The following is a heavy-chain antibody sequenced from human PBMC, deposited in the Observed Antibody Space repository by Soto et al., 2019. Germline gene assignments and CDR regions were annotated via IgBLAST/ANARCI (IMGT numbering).Heavy chain of an antibody. CDR1: GGSISSYY. CDR2: IYYSGST. J-gene: IGHJ6*02. V-gene: IGHV4-59*01. D-gene: IGHD2-2*01. CDR3: ARARVPANYYYYGMDV. Sequence: SETLSLTCTVSGGSISSYYWSWIRQPPGKGLEWIGYIYYSGSTNYNPSLKSRVTISVDTSKNQFSLKLSSVTAADTAVYYCARARVPANYYYYGMDVWGQGTTVTVSS.